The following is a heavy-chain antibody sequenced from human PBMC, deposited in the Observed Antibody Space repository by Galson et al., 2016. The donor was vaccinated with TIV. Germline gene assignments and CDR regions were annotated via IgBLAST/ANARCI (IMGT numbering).Heavy chain of an antibody. Sequence: SLRLSCAGSGLIFSSSAVHWVRQAPGKGLEWLAIISYDGSDKNYGDSVKGRFTVSRDNSENTVFLQMNNLRSDDTAVYYCARPASLGYFDWLPPDSWGQGTLVTVSS. J-gene: IGHJ4*02. CDR3: ARPASLGYFDWLPPDS. CDR2: ISYDGSDK. V-gene: IGHV3-30*04. CDR1: GLIFSSSA. D-gene: IGHD3-9*01.